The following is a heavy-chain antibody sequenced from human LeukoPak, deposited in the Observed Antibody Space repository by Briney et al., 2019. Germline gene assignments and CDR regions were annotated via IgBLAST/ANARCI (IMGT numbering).Heavy chain of an antibody. D-gene: IGHD6-13*01. V-gene: IGHV3-30-3*01. J-gene: IGHJ4*02. CDR2: ISFDGSNK. Sequence: PGGSLRLSCAASGFTFSGYAVHWVRQAPGKGLEWVALISFDGSNKFYADSVKGRFTISRDNSKNTLYLQTDSVRPEDTAVYHCARESPESSSWYFDYWGQGTLVIVSS. CDR3: ARESPESSSWYFDY. CDR1: GFTFSGYA.